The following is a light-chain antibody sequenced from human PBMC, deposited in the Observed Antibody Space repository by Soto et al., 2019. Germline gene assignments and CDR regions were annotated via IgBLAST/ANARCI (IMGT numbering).Light chain of an antibody. CDR3: QSYDSSLSAYV. J-gene: IGLJ1*01. CDR1: SSNIGAGYD. CDR2: TNS. Sequence: QSVLTQPPSVSGAPGQRVTISCTGSSSNIGAGYDVHWYQQLPGTAPKLLIYTNSIRPSGVPGRFSGSKSGTSASLAITGLQAEDEADYFCQSYDSSLSAYVFGTGTKVTVL. V-gene: IGLV1-40*01.